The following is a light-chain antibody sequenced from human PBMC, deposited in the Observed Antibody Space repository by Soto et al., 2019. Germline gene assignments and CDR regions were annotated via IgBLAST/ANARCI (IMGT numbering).Light chain of an antibody. CDR2: KVS. CDR3: MQAGHWPYT. J-gene: IGKJ2*01. Sequence: DIVMTQSPLSLPVTLGQPASISCRPSQNLAHSDGNIFLNWFHQRPGQSPRRLIYKVSNRDSGVPDRFSGSGSGTDFTLEISRVEADDVGTYYCMQAGHWPYTFGQGTKLEI. CDR1: QNLAHSDGNIF. V-gene: IGKV2-30*02.